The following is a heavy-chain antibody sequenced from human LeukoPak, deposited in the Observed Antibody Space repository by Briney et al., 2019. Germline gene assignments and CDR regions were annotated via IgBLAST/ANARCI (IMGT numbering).Heavy chain of an antibody. CDR2: IYSGGST. Sequence: GGSLRLSCAASGFTVSSNYMSWLRHAPGKGLEWVSVIYSGGSTYYADSVKGRFTISRDNSKNTLYLQMNSLRAEDTAVYYCARMNFASSFDYWGQGTLVTVSS. J-gene: IGHJ4*02. CDR3: ARMNFASSFDY. D-gene: IGHD1-7*01. CDR1: GFTVSSNY. V-gene: IGHV3-53*01.